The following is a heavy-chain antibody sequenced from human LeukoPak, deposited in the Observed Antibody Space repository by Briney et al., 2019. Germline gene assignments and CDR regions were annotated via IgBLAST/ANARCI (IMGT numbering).Heavy chain of an antibody. V-gene: IGHV1-69*05. J-gene: IGHJ6*03. D-gene: IGHD6-6*01. CDR2: IIPIFGTA. CDR3: ARGVAARRNYYYYYMDV. Sequence: ASVKVSCKASGGTFSSYAISWVRQAPGQGLEWMGGIIPIFGTANYAQKFQGRVTITTDESTSTAYMELSSLRSEDTAVYYCARGVAARRNYYYYYMDVWGKGTTVTVSS. CDR1: GGTFSSYA.